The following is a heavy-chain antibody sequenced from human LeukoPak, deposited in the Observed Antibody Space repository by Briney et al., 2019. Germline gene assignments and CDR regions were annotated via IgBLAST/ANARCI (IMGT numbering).Heavy chain of an antibody. Sequence: SETLSLTCAVYGGSFSGYYWSWIRQPPGKGLEWIGEINHSGSTNYNPSLKSRVTISVDTSKNQFSLKLSSVTAADTAVYYCARGVVPDYWGQGTLVTVSS. V-gene: IGHV4-34*01. D-gene: IGHD2-15*01. CDR2: INHSGST. J-gene: IGHJ4*02. CDR1: GGSFSGYY. CDR3: ARGVVPDY.